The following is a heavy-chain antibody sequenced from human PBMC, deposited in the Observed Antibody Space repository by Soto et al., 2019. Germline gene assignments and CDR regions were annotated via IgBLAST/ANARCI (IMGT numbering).Heavy chain of an antibody. J-gene: IGHJ3*02. CDR2: IIPILGIA. V-gene: IGHV1-69*08. D-gene: IGHD3-22*01. CDR1: GGTFSSYT. CDR3: ARDWDFYDSSGYYFGDAFDI. Sequence: QVQLVQSGAEVKKPESSVKVSCKASGGTFSSYTISWVRQAPGQGLEWMGRIIPILGIANYAQKFQGRVTITEDKSTSTAYMELSSLRSEDTAVYYCARDWDFYDSSGYYFGDAFDIWGQGTMVTVSS.